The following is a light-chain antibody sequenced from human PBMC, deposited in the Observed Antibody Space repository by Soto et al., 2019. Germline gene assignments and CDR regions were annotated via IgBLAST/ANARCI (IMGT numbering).Light chain of an antibody. V-gene: IGKV4-1*01. CDR2: WAS. J-gene: IGKJ2*01. CDR1: QSLLYSSNNTTY. CDR3: QQYYSDFFT. Sequence: DIVMTQSPDSLTVSLGERATINCKSSQSLLYSSNNTTYLAWYQHRPGQSPQVLLFWASARESVVPDRFVGSGSETDFTRTISSLQAEDAAAYYCQQYYSDFFTFGQGTRLEIK.